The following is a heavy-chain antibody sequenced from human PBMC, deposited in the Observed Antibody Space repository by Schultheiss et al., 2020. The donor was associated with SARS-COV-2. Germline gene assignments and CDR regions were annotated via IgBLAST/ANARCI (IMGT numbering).Heavy chain of an antibody. J-gene: IGHJ6*03. CDR3: AGDMGEKWGRDYYYYYMDV. V-gene: IGHV1-2*02. D-gene: IGHD3-16*01. CDR2: INPNSGGT. CDR1: GYTFTGYY. Sequence: ASVKVSCKASGYTFTGYYMHWVRQAPGQGLEWMGWINPNSGGTNYAQKFQGRVTMTRDTSISTAYMELSRLRSDDTAVYYCAGDMGEKWGRDYYYYYMDVWGKGTTVTVSS.